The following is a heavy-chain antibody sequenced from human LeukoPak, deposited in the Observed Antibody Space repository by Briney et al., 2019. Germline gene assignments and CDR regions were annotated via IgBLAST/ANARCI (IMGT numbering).Heavy chain of an antibody. J-gene: IGHJ5*02. CDR3: ARAAIPYDILTGYYLYWFDP. Sequence: ASVKVSCKASGGTFSSYAISWVRQAPGQGLEWMGGIIPIFGTANYAQKFQGRVTITADESTSTAYMELSSLRSEDTAVYYCARAAIPYDILTGYYLYWFDPWGQGTLVTVSS. D-gene: IGHD3-9*01. CDR1: GGTFSSYA. V-gene: IGHV1-69*01. CDR2: IIPIFGTA.